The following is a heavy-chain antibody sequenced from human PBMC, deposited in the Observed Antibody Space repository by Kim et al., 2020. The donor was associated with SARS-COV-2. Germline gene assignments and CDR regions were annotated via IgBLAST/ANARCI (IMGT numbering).Heavy chain of an antibody. D-gene: IGHD1-26*01. CDR3: TRDLTISIVGAKVDFDY. V-gene: IGHV3-49*02. Sequence: VKSRFTISRDDSKSIAYLQMNSLKTEDTAVYYCTRDLTISIVGAKVDFDYWGQGTLVTVSS. J-gene: IGHJ4*02.